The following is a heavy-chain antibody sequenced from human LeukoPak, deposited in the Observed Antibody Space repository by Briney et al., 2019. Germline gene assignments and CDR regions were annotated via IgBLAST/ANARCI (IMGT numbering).Heavy chain of an antibody. Sequence: PSETLSLTCTVSGGSISSGGYYWSWIRQPAGKGLVWIGRIYTSGSTNYNPSLKSRVTISVDTSKNQFSLKLSSVTAADTAVYYCAREGYYYYMDVWGKGTTVTVS. J-gene: IGHJ6*03. CDR3: AREGYYYYMDV. CDR1: GGSISSGGYY. V-gene: IGHV4-61*02. CDR2: IYTSGST.